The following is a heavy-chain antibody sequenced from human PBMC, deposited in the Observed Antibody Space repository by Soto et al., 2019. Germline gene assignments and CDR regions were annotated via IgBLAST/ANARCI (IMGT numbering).Heavy chain of an antibody. J-gene: IGHJ4*02. D-gene: IGHD3-9*01. CDR2: SSGFNANT. CDR1: GYSFNSYG. V-gene: IGHV1-18*01. Sequence: QVHLVQSGAELKKPGASVKVSCKASGYSFNSYGISWVRQGPGQGLEWIGWSSGFNANTNYALNLQGRVTLIADATTSKAYMELRSLRSDDTAVYYCARDHMLTTSTLDYWGQGTLVTVSS. CDR3: ARDHMLTTSTLDY.